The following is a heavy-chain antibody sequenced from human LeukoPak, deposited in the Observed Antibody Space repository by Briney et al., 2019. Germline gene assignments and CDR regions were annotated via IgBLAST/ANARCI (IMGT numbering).Heavy chain of an antibody. Sequence: GGSLRLSCAASGFTFSSYEMNWVRQAPGKGLEWVSYISSSGSTIYYADSVKGRFTITRDNAKNSLYLQMNSLRAEDTAVYYCASLSGYSYGSFDYWGQGTLVTVSS. CDR3: ASLSGYSYGSFDY. D-gene: IGHD5-18*01. J-gene: IGHJ4*02. CDR1: GFTFSSYE. CDR2: ISSSGSTI. V-gene: IGHV3-48*03.